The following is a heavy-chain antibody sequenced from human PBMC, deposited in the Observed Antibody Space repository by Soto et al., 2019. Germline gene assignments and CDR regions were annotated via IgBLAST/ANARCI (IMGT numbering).Heavy chain of an antibody. J-gene: IGHJ4*02. D-gene: IGHD3-16*01. CDR1: GFTFSSYA. V-gene: IGHV3-23*01. CDR3: ASNTRYDPPDY. CDR2: ISVSGGST. Sequence: EVQLLESGGGLVQPGGSLRLSCAASGFTFSSYAMSWVRQAPGKGLAWVSGISVSGGSTYYADSVKGRFTISRDNSKKALYLQMNSLRAEDTAVYYCASNTRYDPPDYWGQGTLVTVSS.